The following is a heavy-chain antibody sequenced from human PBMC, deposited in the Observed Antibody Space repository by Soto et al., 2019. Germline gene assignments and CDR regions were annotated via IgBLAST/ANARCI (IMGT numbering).Heavy chain of an antibody. CDR1: GGTFSSYA. CDR3: ARSTQLNYYDSSGYYPLDY. CDR2: IIPIFGTA. V-gene: IGHV1-69*01. J-gene: IGHJ4*02. Sequence: SGGTFSSYAISWVRQAPGQGLEWMGGIIPIFGTANYAQKFQGRVTITADESTSTAYMELSSLRSEDTAVYYCARSTQLNYYDSSGYYPLDYWGQGTLVTVSS. D-gene: IGHD3-22*01.